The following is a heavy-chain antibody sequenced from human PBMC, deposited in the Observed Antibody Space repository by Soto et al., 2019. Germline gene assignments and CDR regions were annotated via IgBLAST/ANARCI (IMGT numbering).Heavy chain of an antibody. J-gene: IGHJ4*02. CDR2: IFIGGTT. CDR1: GFTVSSSQ. D-gene: IGHD5-12*01. Sequence: PGGSLRLSCAASGFTVSSSQMTWVRQAPGKGLEWVSVIFIGGTTQYAVSVKGRFTISTDKSENTMYLQMNSLRAEDTAVYYCAIDLIVATIYPYYFDYWGQGTLVTVSS. CDR3: AIDLIVATIYPYYFDY. V-gene: IGHV3-53*01.